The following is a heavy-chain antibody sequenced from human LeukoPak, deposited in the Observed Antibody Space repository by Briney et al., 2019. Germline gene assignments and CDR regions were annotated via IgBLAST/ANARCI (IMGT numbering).Heavy chain of an antibody. CDR3: AREGMATNHIDY. CDR1: GGTFSSYT. V-gene: IGHV1-69*04. J-gene: IGHJ4*02. Sequence: ASVKVSCKASGGTFSSYTISWVRQAPGQGLEWMGRIIPILGIANYAQKFQGRGTITADKSTSTAYMELSSLRSEDTAVYYCAREGMATNHIDYWGQGTLVTVSS. CDR2: IIPILGIA. D-gene: IGHD5-24*01.